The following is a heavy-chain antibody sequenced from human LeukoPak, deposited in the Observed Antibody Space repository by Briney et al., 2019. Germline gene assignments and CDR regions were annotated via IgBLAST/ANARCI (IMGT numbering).Heavy chain of an antibody. CDR1: GGTFSSYA. J-gene: IGHJ4*02. CDR3: ARGRGIAYCGGDCYSVLDY. V-gene: IGHV1-69*01. Sequence: LRASVKVSCKASGGTFSSYAISWVRQAPGQGLGWMGGIIPIFGTANYAQKFQGRVTITADESTSTAYMELSSLRSEDTAVYYCARGRGIAYCGGDCYSVLDYWGQGTLVTVSS. D-gene: IGHD2-21*02. CDR2: IIPIFGTA.